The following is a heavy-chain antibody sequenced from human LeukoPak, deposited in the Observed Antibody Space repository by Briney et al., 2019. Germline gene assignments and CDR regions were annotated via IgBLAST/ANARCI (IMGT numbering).Heavy chain of an antibody. CDR3: ASSYYGSGSYYNNRRHIHRFDP. Sequence: GASVKVSCKASGGTFSSYAISWVRQAPGQGLEWMGGIIPIFGTANYAQKFQGRVTITADESTSPAYMELSSLRSEDTAVYYCASSYYGSGSYYNNRRHIHRFDPWGQGTLVTVSS. D-gene: IGHD3-10*01. CDR2: IIPIFGTA. CDR1: GGTFSSYA. V-gene: IGHV1-69*13. J-gene: IGHJ5*02.